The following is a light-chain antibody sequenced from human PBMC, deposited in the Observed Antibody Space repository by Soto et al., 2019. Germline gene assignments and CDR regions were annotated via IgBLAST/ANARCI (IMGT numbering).Light chain of an antibody. CDR2: GAS. Sequence: EIVMTQSPATLSVSPWERATFSCRASQSVSSNLAWYQQKPGQAPRLLIYGASTRATGIPARFSGSGSGTDFTLTISRLEPEDFAVYYCQQYGSSPQTFGQGTRLEIK. J-gene: IGKJ5*01. CDR3: QQYGSSPQT. V-gene: IGKV3-15*01. CDR1: QSVSSN.